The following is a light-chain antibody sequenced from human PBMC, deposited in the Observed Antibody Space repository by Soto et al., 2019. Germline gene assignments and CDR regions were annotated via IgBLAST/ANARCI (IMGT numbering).Light chain of an antibody. CDR1: QSISTW. CDR3: QQYDTYPLT. V-gene: IGKV1-5*03. J-gene: IGKJ4*01. Sequence: DIQMTQSPSTVSASVGDRVTITCRASQSISTWLAWYQQKPGKAPDLLIYKASRLESGVPSRFSGYGSGTEFTLIISSLQPDDFATYYCQQYDTYPLTFGGGTKVEI. CDR2: KAS.